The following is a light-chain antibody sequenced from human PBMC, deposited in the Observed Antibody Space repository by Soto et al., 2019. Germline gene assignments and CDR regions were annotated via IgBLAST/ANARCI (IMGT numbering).Light chain of an antibody. J-gene: IGKJ1*01. CDR2: GAS. CDR1: QSVSGNY. Sequence: EFVLTQSPGTLSLSPGERATLSCRASQSVSGNYLVWYQQKRGQAPRLLIYGASNRATGIPDRFSGSGSGTDFTLTISRLEPEDFAVYYCQQYGGSPRTFGQGTKVEIK. V-gene: IGKV3-20*01. CDR3: QQYGGSPRT.